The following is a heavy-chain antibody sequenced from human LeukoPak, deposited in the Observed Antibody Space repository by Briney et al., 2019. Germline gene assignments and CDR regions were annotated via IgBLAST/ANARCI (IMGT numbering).Heavy chain of an antibody. CDR2: ISANFGTA. D-gene: IGHD2-2*01. CDR1: GCTFSSYA. J-gene: IGHJ4*02. CDR3: ARAEIPGEFDY. Sequence: SVEVSCKASGCTFSSYAISWVRQAPGQGLEWMGWISANFGTANYAQKFQGRVTITTDESTSTAYMELSSLRSEDTAVYYCARAEIPGEFDYWGQGTLVTVSS. V-gene: IGHV1-69*05.